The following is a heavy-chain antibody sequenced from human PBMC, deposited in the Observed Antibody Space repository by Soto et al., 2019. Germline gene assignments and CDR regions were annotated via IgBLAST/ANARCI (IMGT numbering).Heavy chain of an antibody. Sequence: GASVKVSCKASGYTFTSYAMHWLRQAPGQRLEWMGWINAGNGNTKYSQKFQGRVTITRDTSASTAYMELSSLRSEDTAVYYCARVGGCSSTSCPYYYYYYGMDVWGQGTTVTVSS. J-gene: IGHJ6*02. CDR1: GYTFTSYA. CDR3: ARVGGCSSTSCPYYYYYYGMDV. CDR2: INAGNGNT. D-gene: IGHD2-2*01. V-gene: IGHV1-3*01.